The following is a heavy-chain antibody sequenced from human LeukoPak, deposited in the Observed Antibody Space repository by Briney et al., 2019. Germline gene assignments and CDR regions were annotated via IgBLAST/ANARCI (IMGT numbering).Heavy chain of an antibody. CDR1: GFTVRSNY. Sequence: TGGSLRLSCAASGFTVRSNYLSWVRQAPGKGLEWVSVIYSGGSTDYADSVKGRFTISRDNSKNILYLQMNSLRSEDTAVYYCARLREPPGIAVAGGGWFDPWGQGTLVTVSS. CDR2: IYSGGST. D-gene: IGHD6-19*01. V-gene: IGHV3-53*05. CDR3: ARLREPPGIAVAGGGWFDP. J-gene: IGHJ5*02.